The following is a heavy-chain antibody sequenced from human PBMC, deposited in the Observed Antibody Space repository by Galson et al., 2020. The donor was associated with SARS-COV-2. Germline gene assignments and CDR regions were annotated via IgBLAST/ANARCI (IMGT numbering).Heavy chain of an antibody. V-gene: IGHV4-61*02. CDR1: GGTIRSGSYY. CDR3: ARSHDSSGNAFDI. J-gene: IGHJ3*02. D-gene: IGHD3-22*01. CDR2: IHTTGST. Sequence: SETLSLTCTVFGGTIRSGSYYWSWIRQPAGKGLEWIGRIHTTGSTNYNPSLKSRVTISVDTSRNQFSLSLSSVTAADTAVYYCARSHDSSGNAFDIWGQGTMVTVSS.